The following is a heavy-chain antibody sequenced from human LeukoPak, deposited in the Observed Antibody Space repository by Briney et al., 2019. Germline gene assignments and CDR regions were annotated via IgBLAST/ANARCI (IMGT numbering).Heavy chain of an antibody. Sequence: GGSLRLSCAASGFTFSSYSMNWVRQAPGKGLEWVSYISSSSSTIYYADSVKGRFTISRDNSRNTVYLQMSSLRSDDTAIYYCAKTLDGFWPQFDFWGQGTLVTVSS. D-gene: IGHD5-24*01. CDR2: ISSSSSTI. CDR1: GFTFSSYS. V-gene: IGHV3-48*01. CDR3: AKTLDGFWPQFDF. J-gene: IGHJ4*02.